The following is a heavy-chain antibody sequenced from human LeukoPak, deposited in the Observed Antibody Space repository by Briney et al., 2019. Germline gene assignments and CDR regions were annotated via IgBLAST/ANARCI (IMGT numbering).Heavy chain of an antibody. CDR1: GDSMSSDNYS. J-gene: IGHJ4*02. Sequence: SETLSLTCTVSGDSMSSDNYSWGWIRQPPGRGLEWIGNIYYSGNTHYNPSLKSRVTISVDASMNQFSLKLRSVTAADTAVYYCARDWESCSSPSCYRNWAEYFDSWGQGTLVTVSS. CDR2: IYYSGNT. V-gene: IGHV4-39*02. D-gene: IGHD2-2*01. CDR3: ARDWESCSSPSCYRNWAEYFDS.